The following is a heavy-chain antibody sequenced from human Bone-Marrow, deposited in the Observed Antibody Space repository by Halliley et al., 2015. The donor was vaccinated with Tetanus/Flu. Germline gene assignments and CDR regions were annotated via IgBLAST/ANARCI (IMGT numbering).Heavy chain of an antibody. Sequence: TLSLTCTVSRVSISSGGHYWSWIRQHPGKGLEWIGYIYYSGTTYYNKSLKSRITISVDTSKNQFSLTLTSVTAADTAVYYCARGHRVSNGWGTYYNYGMGAWGQGTAVSVSS. CDR2: IYYSGTT. CDR1: RVSISSGGHY. V-gene: IGHV4-31*03. D-gene: IGHD6-19*01. CDR3: ARGHRVSNGWGTYYNYGMGA. J-gene: IGHJ6*02.